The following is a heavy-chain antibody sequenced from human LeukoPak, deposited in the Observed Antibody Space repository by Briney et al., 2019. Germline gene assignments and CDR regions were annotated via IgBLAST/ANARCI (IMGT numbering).Heavy chain of an antibody. CDR3: ASVISLTYYYDSSGYPDY. J-gene: IGHJ4*02. CDR1: GFTFSSYA. Sequence: GGSLRLSYAASGFTFSSYAMHWVRQAPGKGLEWVAVISYDGSNKYYADSVKGRFTISRDNSKNTLYLQMSSLRAEDTAVYYCASVISLTYYYDSSGYPDYWGQGTLVTVSS. D-gene: IGHD3-22*01. V-gene: IGHV3-30-3*01. CDR2: ISYDGSNK.